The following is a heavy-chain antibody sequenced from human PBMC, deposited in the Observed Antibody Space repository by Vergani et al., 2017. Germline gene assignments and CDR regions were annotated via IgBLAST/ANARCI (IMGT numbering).Heavy chain of an antibody. CDR3: AKQYFVSGNYLFDY. CDR2: INGSGVSA. V-gene: IGHV3-23*01. Sequence: EVQLLESGGGLVQPAGSLRLTCAASEFTFSNYAMNWVRQAPGKVLEWVSGINGSGVSAYYTDSVKGRFTISRDNSKIMLFLQMNNLRTEDTAIYYCAKQYFVSGNYLFDYWGQGTLVTVSS. D-gene: IGHD3-10*01. CDR1: EFTFSNYA. J-gene: IGHJ4*02.